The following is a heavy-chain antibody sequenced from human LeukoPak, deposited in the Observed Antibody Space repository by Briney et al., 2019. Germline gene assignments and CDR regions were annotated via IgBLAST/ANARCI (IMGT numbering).Heavy chain of an antibody. CDR2: IYYSGST. D-gene: IGHD3-9*01. CDR1: GGSISSYY. J-gene: IGHJ4*02. V-gene: IGHV4-59*08. Sequence: SETLSLTCTVSGGSISSYYWSWIRQPPGRGLEWIGYIYYSGSTNYSPSLKSRVTLSVDTSKNQFSLRLSSVTAADTALYYCTRGSYDVLTGYSTLGEYWGQGTLVTVSS. CDR3: TRGSYDVLTGYSTLGEY.